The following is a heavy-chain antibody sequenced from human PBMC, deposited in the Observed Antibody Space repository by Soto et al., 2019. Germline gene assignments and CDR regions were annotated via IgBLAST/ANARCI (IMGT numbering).Heavy chain of an antibody. D-gene: IGHD2-21*02. V-gene: IGHV3-21*01. J-gene: IGHJ3*02. CDR1: VFTFSSYS. CDR2: ISSSSSYI. Sequence: PGWSLRLSCAASVFTFSSYSMNWVRQAPGKGLEWVSSISSSSSYIYYADSVKGRFTISRDNAKNSLYLQMNSLRAEDTAVYYCARDICGGDCYSGRLDAFDIWGQGTMVTVSS. CDR3: ARDICGGDCYSGRLDAFDI.